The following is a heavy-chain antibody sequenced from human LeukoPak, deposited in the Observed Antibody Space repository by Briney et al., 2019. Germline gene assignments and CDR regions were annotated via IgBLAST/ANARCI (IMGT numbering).Heavy chain of an antibody. J-gene: IGHJ4*02. CDR3: ARIRSSPFHDSSGYSAKYYFDY. D-gene: IGHD3-22*01. CDR2: INHSGST. Sequence: PSETLSLTCAVYGGSFSGYYWSWIPQPPGQGLEWIGEINHSGSTNYNPSLKSRVTTSVDTSKNQFSLKLSSVTDADTAVYYCARIRSSPFHDSSGYSAKYYFDYWGQGTLVTVSS. CDR1: GGSFSGYY. V-gene: IGHV4-34*01.